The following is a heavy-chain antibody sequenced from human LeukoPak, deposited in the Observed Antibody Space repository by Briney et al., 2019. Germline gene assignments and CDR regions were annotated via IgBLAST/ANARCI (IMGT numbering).Heavy chain of an antibody. CDR3: ARGFQRGDSPV. Sequence: GGSLRLSCAASGFTFSTYPLSWLRQAPAKGLEWVAKINKDGSEKGYVDSVKGRFTISRDNAKGSLYLQLNSLRAEDTAVYYCARGFQRGDSPVWGQGTLVTVSS. V-gene: IGHV3-7*01. J-gene: IGHJ4*02. D-gene: IGHD2-21*02. CDR1: GFTFSTYP. CDR2: INKDGSEK.